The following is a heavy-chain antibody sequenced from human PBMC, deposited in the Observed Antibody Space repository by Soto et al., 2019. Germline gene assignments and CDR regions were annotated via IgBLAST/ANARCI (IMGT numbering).Heavy chain of an antibody. CDR1: GGTFSSYA. D-gene: IGHD3-22*01. CDR2: IIPIFGTA. CDR3: ARDRVTYYYDSSGYRYYDY. J-gene: IGHJ4*02. Sequence: PVKVSCKAFGGTFSSYAISWVRQAPGQGLEWMGGIIPIFGTANYAQKFQGRVTITADESTSTAYMELSSLRSEDTAVYYCARDRVTYYYDSSGYRYYDYWSQGTLVTVSS. V-gene: IGHV1-69*01.